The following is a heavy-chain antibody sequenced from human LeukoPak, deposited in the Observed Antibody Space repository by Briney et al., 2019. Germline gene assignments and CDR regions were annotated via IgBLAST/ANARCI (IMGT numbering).Heavy chain of an antibody. CDR1: GFTFSSYA. D-gene: IGHD4-17*01. Sequence: PGGSLRLSCAASGFTFSSYAMSWVRQAPGKGLEWVAVISYDGSNKYYADSVKGRFTISRDNSKNTLYPQMNSLRAEDTAVYYCARATVTTRWSAFDIWGQGTMVTVSS. J-gene: IGHJ3*02. CDR3: ARATVTTRWSAFDI. CDR2: ISYDGSNK. V-gene: IGHV3-30*04.